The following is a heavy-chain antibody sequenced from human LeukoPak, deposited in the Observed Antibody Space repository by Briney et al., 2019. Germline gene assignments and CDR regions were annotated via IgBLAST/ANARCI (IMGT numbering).Heavy chain of an antibody. J-gene: IGHJ5*02. CDR2: ISAYNGNT. CDR3: AREEALEGATKFGRFDH. V-gene: IGHV1-18*01. Sequence: ASVKVSCKASGYTFTSYGISWVRQAPGQGLEWMGWISAYNGNTNYAQKLQGRVTMTTDTSTSTAYMELRSLRSDDTAVYYCAREEALEGATKFGRFDHWGQGIQVTVSS. CDR1: GYTFTSYG. D-gene: IGHD1-26*01.